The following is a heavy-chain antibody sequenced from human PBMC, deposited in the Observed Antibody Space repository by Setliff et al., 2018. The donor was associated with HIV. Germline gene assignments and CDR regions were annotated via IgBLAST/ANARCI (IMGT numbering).Heavy chain of an antibody. J-gene: IGHJ6*03. CDR1: GYTFTNYG. D-gene: IGHD3-3*02. CDR3: AKGAGAFYYHNMDV. CDR2: TSAYNGNT. V-gene: IGHV1-18*01. Sequence: VSCKASGYTFTNYGITWVRQAPGQGLEWMGWTSAYNGNTNYSQNLQGRVTMTTDTSTSTAYMELSRLRSDDTAVYYCAKGAGAFYYHNMDVWAKGPRSPSP.